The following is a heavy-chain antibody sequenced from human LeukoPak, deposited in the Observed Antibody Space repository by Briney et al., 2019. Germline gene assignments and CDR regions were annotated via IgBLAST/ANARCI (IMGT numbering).Heavy chain of an antibody. CDR1: GFTFSSYA. Sequence: GGSLRLSCAASGFTFSSYAMHWVRQAPGKGLEWVAVISYDGSNKYYADSVKGRFTISRDNSKNTLYLQMNSLRAEDTAVYYCAGRGYSYGRDAFDIWGQGTMVTVSS. CDR3: AGRGYSYGRDAFDI. D-gene: IGHD5-18*01. V-gene: IGHV3-30-3*01. J-gene: IGHJ3*02. CDR2: ISYDGSNK.